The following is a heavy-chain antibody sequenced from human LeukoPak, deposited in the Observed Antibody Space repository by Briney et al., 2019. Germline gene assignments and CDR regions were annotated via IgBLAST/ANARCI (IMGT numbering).Heavy chain of an antibody. CDR2: ISSSSSYT. CDR1: GCTFSDYY. Sequence: GGSLRLSCAVSGCTFSDYYMSWIRQAPGKGPEWVSYISSSSSYTNYADSVKGRFTISRDNAKNSLYLQMNSLRAEDTAVYYCARGEGSSGWYGVDYWGQGTLVTVSS. D-gene: IGHD6-19*01. J-gene: IGHJ4*02. CDR3: ARGEGSSGWYGVDY. V-gene: IGHV3-11*06.